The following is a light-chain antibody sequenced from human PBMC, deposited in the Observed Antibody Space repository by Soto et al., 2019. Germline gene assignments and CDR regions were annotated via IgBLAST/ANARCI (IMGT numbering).Light chain of an antibody. J-gene: IGKJ2*01. CDR3: QQYGSSPPYT. Sequence: EIALTQSPGTLSLSPGERAILTCRASQNVASSYFAWYQLKPGQAPRLLIYGASSRATGIPDRFSGSGSGRDFTLTISILEPEDLAVYFCQQYGSSPPYTFGQGTKLEIK. CDR1: QNVASSY. V-gene: IGKV3-20*01. CDR2: GAS.